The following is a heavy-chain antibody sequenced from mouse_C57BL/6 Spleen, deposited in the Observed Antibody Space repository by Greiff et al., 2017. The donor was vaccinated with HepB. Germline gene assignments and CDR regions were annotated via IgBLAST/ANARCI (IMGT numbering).Heavy chain of an antibody. J-gene: IGHJ2*01. D-gene: IGHD1-1*01. Sequence: QVQLQQPGTELVKPGASVKLSCKASGYTFPSYWMHWVKQRPGQGLEWIGNINPSNGGTNYNEKFKSKATLTVDKSSSTAYMQLRSLTSEDSAVYYCARGGFLYYGSSYEYFDDWGQGTTLTVSS. CDR1: GYTFPSYW. CDR2: INPSNGGT. V-gene: IGHV1-53*01. CDR3: ARGGFLYYGSSYEYFDD.